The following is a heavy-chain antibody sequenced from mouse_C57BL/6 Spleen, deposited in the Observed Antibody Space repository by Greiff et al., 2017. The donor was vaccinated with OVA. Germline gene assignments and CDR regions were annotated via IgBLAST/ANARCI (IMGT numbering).Heavy chain of an antibody. D-gene: IGHD2-2*01. J-gene: IGHJ2*01. V-gene: IGHV1-69*01. Sequence: VKLQQPGAELVMPGASVKLSCKASGYTFTSYWMHWVKQRPGQGLEWIGEIDPSDSYTNYNQKFKGKSTLTVDKSSSTAYMQLSSLTSEDSAVYYCARSGGYDGYYFDYWGQGTTLTVSS. CDR1: GYTFTSYW. CDR2: IDPSDSYT. CDR3: ARSGGYDGYYFDY.